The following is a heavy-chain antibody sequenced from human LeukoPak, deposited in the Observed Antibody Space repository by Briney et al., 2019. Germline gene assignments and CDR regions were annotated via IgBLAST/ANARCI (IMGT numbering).Heavy chain of an antibody. J-gene: IGHJ2*01. CDR2: IYPDDSDI. Sequence: IYPDDSDIRYSPSFQDQVTISADKSISTAYLQWSSLKASDTAMYYCATSLRGVVEYWYFDLWGRGTLVTVSS. CDR3: ATSLRGVVEYWYFDL. D-gene: IGHD3-3*01. V-gene: IGHV5-51*01.